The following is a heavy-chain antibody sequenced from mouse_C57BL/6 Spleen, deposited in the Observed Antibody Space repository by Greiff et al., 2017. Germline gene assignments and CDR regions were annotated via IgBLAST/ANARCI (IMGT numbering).Heavy chain of an antibody. J-gene: IGHJ4*01. D-gene: IGHD4-1*01. Sequence: QVQLQQSGAELVKPGASVKISCKASGYAFSSYWMNWVKQRPGKGLEWIGQIYPGDGDTNYNGKFKGKATLTADKSSSTAYMQLSSLTAEDSAVYFCARGNWDRGDAMDYWGQGTSVTVSS. CDR1: GYAFSSYW. CDR2: IYPGDGDT. CDR3: ARGNWDRGDAMDY. V-gene: IGHV1-80*01.